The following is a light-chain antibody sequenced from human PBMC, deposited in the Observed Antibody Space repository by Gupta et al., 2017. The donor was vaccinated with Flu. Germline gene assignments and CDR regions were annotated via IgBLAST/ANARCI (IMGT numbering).Light chain of an antibody. CDR3: QQRANWRLI. V-gene: IGKV3-11*01. CDR2: DSD. Sequence: VLTQSLATLSLSPGDSATLYCRASQSVATFLAWYQQKHGKSPRLLIYDSDKRATDIPGRFSGSGSGTDFTLTISNLEPEDFAVYYCQQRANWRLIFGGGTRVELK. CDR1: QSVATF. J-gene: IGKJ4*01.